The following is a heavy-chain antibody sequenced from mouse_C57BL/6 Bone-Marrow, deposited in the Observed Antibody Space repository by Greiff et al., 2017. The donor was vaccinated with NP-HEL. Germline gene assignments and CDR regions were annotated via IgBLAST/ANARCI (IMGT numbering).Heavy chain of an antibody. Sequence: QVQLQQPGAELVRPGSSVKLSCKASGYTFTSYWMHWVKQRPIQGLEWIGNIDPSDSETHYNQKFKDKATLTVDKSSSTAYMQLSSLTSEDSAVYYCARNPSHYYGSSYHYWYFDVWGTGTTVTVSS. CDR1: GYTFTSYW. V-gene: IGHV1-52*01. CDR2: IDPSDSET. D-gene: IGHD1-1*01. CDR3: ARNPSHYYGSSYHYWYFDV. J-gene: IGHJ1*03.